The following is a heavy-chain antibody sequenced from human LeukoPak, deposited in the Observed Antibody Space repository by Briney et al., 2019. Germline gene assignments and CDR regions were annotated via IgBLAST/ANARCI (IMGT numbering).Heavy chain of an antibody. CDR3: AKAGHCSSTSCYHFDY. CDR1: GFTPSTYE. Sequence: GGSLRLSCAASGFTPSTYEMNWVRQAPGKGLEWISYISGSGTATLYADSVKGRFTISRDNSKNTLYLQMNSLRAEDTAVYYCAKAGHCSSTSCYHFDYWGQGTLVTVSS. CDR2: ISGSGTAT. D-gene: IGHD2-2*01. J-gene: IGHJ4*02. V-gene: IGHV3-48*03.